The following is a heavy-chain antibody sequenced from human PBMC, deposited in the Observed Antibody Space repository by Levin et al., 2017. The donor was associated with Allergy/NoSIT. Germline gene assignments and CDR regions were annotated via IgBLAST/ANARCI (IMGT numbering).Heavy chain of an antibody. Sequence: GGSLRLSCAASGFTFSSYAMHWVRQAPGKGLEWVAVISYDGSNKYYADSVKGRFTISRDNSKNTLYLQMNSLRAEDTAVYYCARDLVTNYDILTGYYNRKGIDYWGQGTLVTVSS. CDR3: ARDLVTNYDILTGYYNRKGIDY. V-gene: IGHV3-30-3*01. CDR2: ISYDGSNK. J-gene: IGHJ4*02. CDR1: GFTFSSYA. D-gene: IGHD3-9*01.